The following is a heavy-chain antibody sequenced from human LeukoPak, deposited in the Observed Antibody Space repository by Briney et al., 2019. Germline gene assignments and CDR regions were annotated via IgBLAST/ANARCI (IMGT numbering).Heavy chain of an antibody. CDR1: GFSFSSYG. J-gene: IGHJ2*01. Sequence: GGSLRLSCAASGFSFSSYGMRWVRQAPGKGLEWLAFIQSDGSDKDYPDPVKGRFTIFRDNSRNTLYLQMNSLRDEDTAAYYCVKGLVPGKNWYFDLWGRGALVTVSS. V-gene: IGHV3-30*02. D-gene: IGHD3-10*01. CDR3: VKGLVPGKNWYFDL. CDR2: IQSDGSDK.